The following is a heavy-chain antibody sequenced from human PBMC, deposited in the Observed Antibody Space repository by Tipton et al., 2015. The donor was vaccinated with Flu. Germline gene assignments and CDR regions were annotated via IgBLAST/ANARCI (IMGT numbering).Heavy chain of an antibody. J-gene: IGHJ6*02. V-gene: IGHV4-31*03. CDR3: ARNSGDWGSFYYFYGLDV. Sequence: TLSLTCTVSGGSITSEGFYWSWIRQRAGKGLEWIGHTYWSGATNYNPSLKSRAIMSADTSKNQFSLRLTSVTAADTAVYYCARNSGDWGSFYYFYGLDVWGQGTTVTVSS. CDR2: TYWSGAT. CDR1: GGSITSEGFY. D-gene: IGHD4-17*01.